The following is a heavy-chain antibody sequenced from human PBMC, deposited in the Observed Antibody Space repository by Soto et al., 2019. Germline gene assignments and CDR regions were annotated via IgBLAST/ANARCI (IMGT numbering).Heavy chain of an antibody. Sequence: GASVKVSCKASGYTFTSYGISWVRQAPGQGLEWMGRIITYNGKPNYAQKFQGRVTITRDTSASTAYMELSSLRSEDTAVYYCAGAMASDDYYYYGMDVWGQGTTVTVSS. D-gene: IGHD5-18*01. V-gene: IGHV1-18*01. CDR2: IITYNGKP. CDR3: AGAMASDDYYYYGMDV. J-gene: IGHJ6*02. CDR1: GYTFTSYG.